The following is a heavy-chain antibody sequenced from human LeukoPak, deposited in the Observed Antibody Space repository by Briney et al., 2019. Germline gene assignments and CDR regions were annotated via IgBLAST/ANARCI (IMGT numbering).Heavy chain of an antibody. CDR1: GFTFNDYW. CDR3: AKKSYGSFDY. V-gene: IGHV3-74*01. J-gene: IGHJ4*02. Sequence: GGSLRLSCAASGFTFNDYWMHWVRQAPGKGLVWVSRIDGDGSDPSYADPVRGRFTISRDNAKNTLYLQMNSLRAEDTAVYKCAKKSYGSFDYWGQGTLVTVSS. D-gene: IGHD1-26*01. CDR2: IDGDGSDP.